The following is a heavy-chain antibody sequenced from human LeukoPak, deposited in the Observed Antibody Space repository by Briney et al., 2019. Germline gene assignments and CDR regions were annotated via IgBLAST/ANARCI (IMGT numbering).Heavy chain of an antibody. D-gene: IGHD3-22*01. CDR3: AKEQHYYDSSGLVDY. CDR1: EFTFRNYG. J-gene: IGHJ4*02. Sequence: GGSLRLSCAASEFTFRNYGMHWVRQAPGKGLEWVSAISGSGGSTYYADSVKGRFTISRDNSKNTLYLQMNSLRAEDTAVYYCAKEQHYYDSSGLVDYWGQGTLVTVSS. CDR2: ISGSGGST. V-gene: IGHV3-23*01.